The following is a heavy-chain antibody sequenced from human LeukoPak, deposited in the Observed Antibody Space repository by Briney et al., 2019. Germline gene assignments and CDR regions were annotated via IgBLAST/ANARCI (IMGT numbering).Heavy chain of an antibody. V-gene: IGHV3-30*02. J-gene: IGHJ4*02. Sequence: GGSLRLSCAASGFTFSSYGMHWVRQAPGKGLEWVAFIRYDGSNKYYADSVKGRFTISRDNAKNSLYLQMNSLRAEDTAVYYCAGGYTYYYDSSGYSDYWGQGTLVTVSS. CDR3: AGGYTYYYDSSGYSDY. D-gene: IGHD3-22*01. CDR1: GFTFSSYG. CDR2: IRYDGSNK.